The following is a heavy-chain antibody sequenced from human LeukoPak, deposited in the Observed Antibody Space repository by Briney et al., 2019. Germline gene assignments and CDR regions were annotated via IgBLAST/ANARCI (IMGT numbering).Heavy chain of an antibody. V-gene: IGHV1-18*01. CDR1: GYTFTIYG. J-gene: IGHJ4*02. CDR3: ARVIEGYYDSSGYAQSDY. CDR2: ISAYNGNT. Sequence: ASVKVSCKASGYTFTIYGISWVRQAPGQGLEWMGWISAYNGNTNYAQKLQGRVTMTTDTSTSTAYMELRSLRSDDTAVYYCARVIEGYYDSSGYAQSDYWGQGTLVTVSS. D-gene: IGHD3-22*01.